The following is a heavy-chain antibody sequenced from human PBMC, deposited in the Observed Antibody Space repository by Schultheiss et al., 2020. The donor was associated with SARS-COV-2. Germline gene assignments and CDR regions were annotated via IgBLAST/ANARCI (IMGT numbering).Heavy chain of an antibody. CDR1: GFTFSSYG. CDR2: ISYDGSNK. V-gene: IGHV3-30*18. Sequence: GGSLRLSCAASGFTFSSYGMHWVRQAPGKGLEWVAVISYDGSNKYYADSVKGRFTISRDNANNSLYLQINSLRSDDTAVYYCAKAQTYGDNNWFDPWGQGTLVTVSS. D-gene: IGHD4-17*01. CDR3: AKAQTYGDNNWFDP. J-gene: IGHJ5*02.